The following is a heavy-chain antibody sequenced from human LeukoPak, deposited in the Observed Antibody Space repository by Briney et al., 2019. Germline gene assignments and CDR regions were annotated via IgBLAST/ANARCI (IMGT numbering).Heavy chain of an antibody. V-gene: IGHV4-34*01. CDR1: GGSFSGYY. CDR3: ARFPGLYYGMDV. Sequence: HSETLSLTCAVYGGSFSGYYWSWIRQPPGKGLEWIGSIYYSGSTYYNPSLKSRVTISVDTSKNQFSLRLSSVTAADTAVYYCARFPGLYYGMDVWGQGTTVTVSS. J-gene: IGHJ6*02. D-gene: IGHD3-16*01. CDR2: IYYSGST.